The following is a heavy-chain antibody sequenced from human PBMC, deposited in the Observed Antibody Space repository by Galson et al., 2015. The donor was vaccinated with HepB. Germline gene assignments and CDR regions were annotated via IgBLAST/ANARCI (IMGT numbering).Heavy chain of an antibody. CDR3: AKAGILYSSRHHYFDY. CDR1: GFTFSTYG. J-gene: IGHJ4*02. Sequence: SLRLSCAASGFTFSTYGMHWVRQAPGKGLEWVAVISYDGSNKYYADSVKGRFTISRDNSKNTLDLQMNSLRAEDTAVYYCAKAGILYSSRHHYFDYWGQGTLVTVSS. V-gene: IGHV3-30*18. CDR2: ISYDGSNK. D-gene: IGHD6-13*01.